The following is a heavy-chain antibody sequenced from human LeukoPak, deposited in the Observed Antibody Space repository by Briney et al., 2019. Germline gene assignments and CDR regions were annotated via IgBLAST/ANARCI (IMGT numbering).Heavy chain of an antibody. J-gene: IGHJ6*03. D-gene: IGHD3-22*01. CDR2: ISGSGGST. V-gene: IGHV3-23*01. CDR3: AKDFDYYDSSGYFHYYMDV. CDR1: GFTFNTYG. Sequence: GRTLRLSCAASGFTFNTYGMNWVRQAPGKGLEWVSGISGSGGSTYYADSVKGRFTISRDNSKNTLYLRMNSLRAEDTVVYYCAKDFDYYDSSGYFHYYMDVWGKGTTVTISS.